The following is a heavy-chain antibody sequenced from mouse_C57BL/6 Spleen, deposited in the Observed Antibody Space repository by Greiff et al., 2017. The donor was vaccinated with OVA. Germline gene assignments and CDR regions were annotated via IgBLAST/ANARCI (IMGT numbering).Heavy chain of an antibody. D-gene: IGHD2-1*01. V-gene: IGHV1-42*01. Sequence: EVQLVESGPELVKPGASVKISCKASGYSFTGYYMNWVKQSPEKSLEWIGEINPSTGGTTYNQKFKAKATLTVDKSSSTAYMQLKSLTSEDSAVYYCARWNYGKAFAYWGQGTLVTVSA. CDR3: ARWNYGKAFAY. CDR2: INPSTGGT. J-gene: IGHJ3*01. CDR1: GYSFTGYY.